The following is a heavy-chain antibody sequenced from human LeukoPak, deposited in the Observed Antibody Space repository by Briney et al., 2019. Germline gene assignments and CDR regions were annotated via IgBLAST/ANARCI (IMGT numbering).Heavy chain of an antibody. J-gene: IGHJ6*02. Sequence: PGRSLRLSCAPSGLTFSNYGIHWVRHAPGKGLEWVAIISYDGSNKYYGDSVKGRFTLSRDNTKDTLYLKMNSLRPEDTAVYYCAGDNVVLPGIGFYLYGMDVWGQGTTVTVSS. CDR3: AGDNVVLPGIGFYLYGMDV. CDR2: ISYDGSNK. CDR1: GLTFSNYG. D-gene: IGHD2-8*01. V-gene: IGHV3-30*03.